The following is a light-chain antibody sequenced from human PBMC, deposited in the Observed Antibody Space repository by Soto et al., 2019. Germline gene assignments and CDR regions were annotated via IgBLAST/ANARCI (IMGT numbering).Light chain of an antibody. Sequence: QSALTQPASVSGSPGQSITISCTGTSSDVGGYDYVSWYQQHPGKAPKLMIYDVTNRPSGVSNRFSGSKSGNTASLTISGLQAEDEADYYCSSYTGSVTVIFGGGTKVTVL. CDR2: DVT. CDR3: SSYTGSVTVI. J-gene: IGLJ2*01. CDR1: SSDVGGYDY. V-gene: IGLV2-14*03.